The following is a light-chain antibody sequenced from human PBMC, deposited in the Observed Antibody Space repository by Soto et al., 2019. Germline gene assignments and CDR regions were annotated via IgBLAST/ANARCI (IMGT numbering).Light chain of an antibody. CDR2: DTS. J-gene: IGKJ1*01. CDR1: QSVSSSY. V-gene: IGKV3-11*01. CDR3: QQRINWPET. Sequence: EIVLTQSPGTLSLSPGERATLSCRASQSVSSSYLAWYQQKPGQAPRLLIYDTSNRATGIPARFSGSGSGTDFTLTISSLEPEDFAVYYCQQRINWPETFGLGTKVDIK.